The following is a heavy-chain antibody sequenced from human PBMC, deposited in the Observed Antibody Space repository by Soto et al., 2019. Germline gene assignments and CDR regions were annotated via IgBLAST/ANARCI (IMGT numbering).Heavy chain of an antibody. Sequence: PGESLKISCRISGYKFAKYWIAWVRQRPGEGPEWMGIVDPSDSDTRYSPSFQGQFTISVDTSINTAFLEWSTLRASDSATYYCARLLKVPITWFDSWGQGTVVTVSS. CDR1: GYKFAKYW. V-gene: IGHV5-51*01. J-gene: IGHJ5*01. CDR2: VDPSDSDT. CDR3: ARLLKVPITWFDS. D-gene: IGHD2-2*01.